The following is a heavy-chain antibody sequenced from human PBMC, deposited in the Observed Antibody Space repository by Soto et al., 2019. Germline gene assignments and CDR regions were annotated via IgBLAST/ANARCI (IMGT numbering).Heavy chain of an antibody. Sequence: SETLSLTCPLAGATLSSYYWSWLRPPAGKGLEWIGRIYTSGSTNYNPALKSRVTMSVDTSKNQFSLKLSSVTPADTAVYYCARACSSNSRDDVFDYWGQGTLVTVSS. CDR1: GATLSSYY. J-gene: IGHJ4*02. V-gene: IGHV4-4*07. D-gene: IGHD2-2*01. CDR3: ARACSSNSRDDVFDY. CDR2: IYTSGST.